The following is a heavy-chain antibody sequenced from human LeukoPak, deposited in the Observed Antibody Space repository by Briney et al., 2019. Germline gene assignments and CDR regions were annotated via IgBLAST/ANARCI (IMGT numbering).Heavy chain of an antibody. CDR2: IYYSGST. J-gene: IGHJ2*01. D-gene: IGHD5/OR15-5a*01. Sequence: SETLSLTCTVSGGSISSNSYYWGWIRQSPGKGLEWIGSIYYSGSTYYKPSLKSRVTISVDTSKTQFSLKLSSVTAADTAVYYCVRRSTPFDLRGRGNLVTVSS. CDR3: VRRSTPFDL. CDR1: GGSISSNSYY. V-gene: IGHV4-39*07.